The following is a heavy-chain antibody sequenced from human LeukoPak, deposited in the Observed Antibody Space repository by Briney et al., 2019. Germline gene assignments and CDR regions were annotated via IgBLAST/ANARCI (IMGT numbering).Heavy chain of an antibody. CDR2: IYYSGST. CDR1: GYSISSGYY. CDR3: AREWYSSSSPPTIDY. V-gene: IGHV4-38-2*02. J-gene: IGHJ4*02. Sequence: SETLSLTCTVSGYSISSGYYWGWIRQPPGKGLEWIGSIYYSGSTYYNPSLKSRVTISVDTSKNHFSLKLSSVTAADTAVYYCAREWYSSSSPPTIDYWGQGTLVTVSS. D-gene: IGHD6-6*01.